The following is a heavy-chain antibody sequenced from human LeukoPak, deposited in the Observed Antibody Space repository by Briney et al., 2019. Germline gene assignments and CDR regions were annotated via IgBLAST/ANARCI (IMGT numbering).Heavy chain of an antibody. Sequence: SGPTLVNPTQTLTLTCTFSGFSLSTSGMCVSWIRQPPGKALEWLARIDWDDDVSYTTSLKTRLTISKDTSRNQVVLTMTNMDPVDSATYYCARTRVDYYYMDVWGKGTTVTVSS. D-gene: IGHD2-15*01. J-gene: IGHJ6*03. CDR2: IDWDDDV. V-gene: IGHV2-70*11. CDR1: GFSLSTSGMC. CDR3: ARTRVDYYYMDV.